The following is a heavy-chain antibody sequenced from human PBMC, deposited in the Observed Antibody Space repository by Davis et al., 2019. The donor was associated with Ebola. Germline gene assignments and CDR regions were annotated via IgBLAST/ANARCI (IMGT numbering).Heavy chain of an antibody. Sequence: GESLKISCAASGFTFSSYTMNWVRQAPWKGLEWVSSISSSSSYIYYADSVKGRFTISRDNAKNSLYLQMNSLRAEDTAVYYCARDYYYAFDIWGQGTMVTVSS. D-gene: IGHD5-12*01. CDR1: GFTFSSYT. CDR3: ARDYYYAFDI. J-gene: IGHJ3*02. CDR2: ISSSSSYI. V-gene: IGHV3-21*01.